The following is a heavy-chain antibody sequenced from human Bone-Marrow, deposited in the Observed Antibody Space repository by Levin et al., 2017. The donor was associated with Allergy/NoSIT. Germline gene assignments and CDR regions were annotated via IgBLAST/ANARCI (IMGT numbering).Heavy chain of an antibody. Sequence: PGGSLRLSCAASGFTFSVHWMHWVRQAPGKGLVWVSRIKNDGSITSYADSVRGRFTISRDNAKNTLYLQMNSLRVADTAFYYCATGVLTAVSGAGYWGPGTLVTVSS. V-gene: IGHV3-74*01. CDR1: GFTFSVHW. J-gene: IGHJ4*02. CDR3: ATGVLTAVSGAGY. CDR2: IKNDGSIT. D-gene: IGHD2-2*01.